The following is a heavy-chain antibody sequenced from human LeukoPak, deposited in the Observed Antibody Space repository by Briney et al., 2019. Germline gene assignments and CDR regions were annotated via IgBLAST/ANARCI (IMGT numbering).Heavy chain of an antibody. Sequence: SVKVSCKASGGTFSSYAISWVRQAPGQGLEWMGRIIPILGVANYAQKFQGRVTITADKSTSTAYMELSSLRSEDTAVYYCAREWGPGIAVAGEFDYWGQGTLVTVSS. CDR3: AREWGPGIAVAGEFDY. CDR2: IIPILGVA. CDR1: GGTFSSYA. J-gene: IGHJ4*02. V-gene: IGHV1-69*04. D-gene: IGHD6-19*01.